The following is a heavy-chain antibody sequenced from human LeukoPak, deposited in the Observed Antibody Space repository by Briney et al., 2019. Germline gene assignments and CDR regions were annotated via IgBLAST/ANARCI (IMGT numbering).Heavy chain of an antibody. D-gene: IGHD3-10*01. V-gene: IGHV4-34*01. CDR1: GASFSKSY. CDR3: ATASQHGSYNWFDP. CDR2: IDHTRNT. J-gene: IGHJ5*02. Sequence: SETLSLTCAVYGASFSKSYWSWIRQPPGKGLEWIGEIDHTRNTKYNPPLKGRVTISLDTSKNQFSLDLTSVTATDTAVYYCATASQHGSYNWFDPWGQGTLVTVSS.